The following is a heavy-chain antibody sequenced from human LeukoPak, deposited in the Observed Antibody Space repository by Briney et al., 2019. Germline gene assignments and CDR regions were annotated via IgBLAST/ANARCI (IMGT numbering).Heavy chain of an antibody. V-gene: IGHV3-23*01. CDR1: GFTFSSYA. CDR2: ISGSGGST. CDR3: AKDVKVTGAEYFQH. J-gene: IGHJ1*01. D-gene: IGHD2-21*02. Sequence: GGSLRLSCAASGFTFSSYAMSWVRQAPREGLEWVLAISGSGGSTYYADSVKGRFTISRDNSKNTLYLQMNSLRAEDTAVYYCAKDVKVTGAEYFQHWGQGTLVTVSS.